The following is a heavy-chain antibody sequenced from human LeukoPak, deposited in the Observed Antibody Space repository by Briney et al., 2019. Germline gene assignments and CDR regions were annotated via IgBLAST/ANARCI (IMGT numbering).Heavy chain of an antibody. V-gene: IGHV7-4-1*02. CDR3: ARDLVEYSSSYHDY. CDR1: GYTFTSYA. J-gene: IGHJ4*02. Sequence: ASVKVSCKASGYTFTSYAMNWVRQAPGQGLEWMGWINTNTGNPTYAQGFTGRFVFSLDTSVSTAYLQISSLKAGDTAVYYCARDLVEYSSSYHDYWGQGTLVTVSS. D-gene: IGHD6-6*01. CDR2: INTNTGNP.